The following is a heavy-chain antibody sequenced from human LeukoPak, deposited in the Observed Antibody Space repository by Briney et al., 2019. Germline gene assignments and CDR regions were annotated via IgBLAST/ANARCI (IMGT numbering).Heavy chain of an antibody. V-gene: IGHV4-30-4*01. CDR3: AKGGSYDLFDY. J-gene: IGHJ4*02. Sequence: LRLSCAASGFTFSDYYMSWIRQPPGKGLEWIGYIYYSGSTYYNPSLKSRVTISVDTSKNQFSLKLSSVTAADTAVYYCAKGGSYDLFDYWGQGTLVTVSS. CDR1: GFTFSDYY. D-gene: IGHD5-18*01. CDR2: IYYSGST.